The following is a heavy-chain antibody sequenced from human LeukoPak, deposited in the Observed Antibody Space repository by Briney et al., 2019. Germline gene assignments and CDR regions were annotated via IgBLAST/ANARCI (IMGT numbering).Heavy chain of an antibody. V-gene: IGHV3-30*02. CDR2: IRFDGSNK. J-gene: IGHJ3*02. CDR3: AKDSGSYGNAFDM. Sequence: GGSLRLPCAASGFTFGSYGMHWVRQAPGKGLEWVAFIRFDGSNKNYADPVKGRFTISRDNSKNTLYLQMNSLRAEDTAVYYCAKDSGSYGNAFDMWGQGTMVTVSS. D-gene: IGHD1-26*01. CDR1: GFTFGSYG.